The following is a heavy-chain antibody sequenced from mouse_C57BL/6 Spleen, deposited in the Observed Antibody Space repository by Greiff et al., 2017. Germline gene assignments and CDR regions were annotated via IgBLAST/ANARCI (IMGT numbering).Heavy chain of an antibody. D-gene: IGHD2-4*01. J-gene: IGHJ3*01. V-gene: IGHV1-76*01. Sequence: VQLQQSGAELVRPGASVKLSCKASGYTFTDYYINWVKQRPGQGLEWIARIYPGSGNTYYNEKFKGKATLTAEKSSSTAYMQLSSLTSEDSAVYFCARDYDYSFAYWGQGTLVTVSA. CDR1: GYTFTDYY. CDR3: ARDYDYSFAY. CDR2: IYPGSGNT.